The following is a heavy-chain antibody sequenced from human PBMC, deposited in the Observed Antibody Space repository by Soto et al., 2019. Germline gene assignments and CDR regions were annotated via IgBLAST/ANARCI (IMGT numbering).Heavy chain of an antibody. CDR1: GFTFSSYA. CDR3: ARAPGYYFDY. D-gene: IGHD2-15*01. CDR2: ISYDGSNK. Sequence: GSLRLSCAASGFTFSSYAMHWVRQAPGKGLEWVAVISYDGSNKYYADSVKGRFTISRDNSKNTLYLQMNSLRAEDTAVYYCARAPGYYFDYWGQGTLVTVSS. J-gene: IGHJ4*02. V-gene: IGHV3-30-3*01.